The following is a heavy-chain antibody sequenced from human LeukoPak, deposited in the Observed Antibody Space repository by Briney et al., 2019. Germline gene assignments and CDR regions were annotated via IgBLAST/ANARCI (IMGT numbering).Heavy chain of an antibody. J-gene: IGHJ4*02. V-gene: IGHV3-49*04. CDR2: IRSKAYGGTT. D-gene: IGHD5-24*01. Sequence: GGSLRLSCTASGFTFGDYAMSWVRQAPGKGLEWVGFIRSKAYGGTTEYAASVKGRFTISRDDSKSIAYLQMNSLKTEDTAVYYCTTDVEMATIPYYFDYWGQGTLVTVSS. CDR1: GFTFGDYA. CDR3: TTDVEMATIPYYFDY.